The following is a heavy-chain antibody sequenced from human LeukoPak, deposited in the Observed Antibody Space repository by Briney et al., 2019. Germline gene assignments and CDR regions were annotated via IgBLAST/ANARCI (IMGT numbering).Heavy chain of an antibody. V-gene: IGHV3-7*01. CDR2: IKDSGIEK. J-gene: IGHJ4*02. CDR3: ARWRGAQSEFDY. D-gene: IGHD3-3*01. Sequence: GGSLGLYGAASAFNFSGRSMGWVRQAPGKGLEWVANIKDSGIEKEYVDSGKGRFTSSRDNAKNSLYLQINSLRVEDTALSFCARWRGAQSEFDYWGQGTQVTVSS. CDR1: AFNFSGRS.